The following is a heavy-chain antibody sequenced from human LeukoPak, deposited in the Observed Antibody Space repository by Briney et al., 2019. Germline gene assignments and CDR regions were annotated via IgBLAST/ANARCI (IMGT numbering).Heavy chain of an antibody. CDR3: ARDGGAAAGFFDY. J-gene: IGHJ4*02. CDR1: GFTFSSYS. D-gene: IGHD6-13*01. Sequence: GGSLRLSCAASGFTFSSYSMNWVRQAPGKGLEWVSSISSSSYIYYADSVKGRFTISRDNAKNSLYLQMNSLRAEDTAVYYCARDGGAAAGFFDYWGQGTLVTVSS. CDR2: ISSSSYI. V-gene: IGHV3-21*01.